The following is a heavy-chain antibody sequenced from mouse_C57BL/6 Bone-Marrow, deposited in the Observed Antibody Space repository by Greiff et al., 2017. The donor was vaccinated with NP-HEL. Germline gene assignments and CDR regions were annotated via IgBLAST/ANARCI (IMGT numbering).Heavy chain of an antibody. CDR3: ARGGSSWAY. Sequence: EVQGVESGGGLVKPGGSLKLSCAASGFTFSDYGMHWVRQAPEKGLEWVAYISSGSSTIYYADTVKGRFTISSDNATNTLFLQMTSLRSEDSAMYYCARGGSSWAYWGQGTLVTVSA. CDR1: GFTFSDYG. V-gene: IGHV5-17*01. CDR2: ISSGSSTI. D-gene: IGHD1-1*01. J-gene: IGHJ3*01.